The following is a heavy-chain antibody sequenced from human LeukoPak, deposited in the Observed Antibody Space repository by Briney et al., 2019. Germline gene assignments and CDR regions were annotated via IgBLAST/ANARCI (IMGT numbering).Heavy chain of an antibody. V-gene: IGHV3-23*01. J-gene: IGHJ4*02. Sequence: GGSLRLSCAASGFTSSSYAMNWVRQAPGKGLEWVSAISGSGGSTYYADSVKGRFTISRDNSKNTLYLQMNSLRAEDTAVYYCAKVPAVRITIFGVSFDFWGQGTLVTVSS. CDR3: AKVPAVRITIFGVSFDF. D-gene: IGHD3-3*01. CDR2: ISGSGGST. CDR1: GFTSSSYA.